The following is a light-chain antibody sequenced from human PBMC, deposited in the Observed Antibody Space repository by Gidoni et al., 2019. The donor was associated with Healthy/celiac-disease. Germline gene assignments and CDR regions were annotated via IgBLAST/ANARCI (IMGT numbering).Light chain of an antibody. CDR1: SLRSYY. CDR2: GKN. Sequence: SSELTQDPAVSVALGQTVRITCQGDSLRSYYASWYQQKPGQAPVLVIYGKNNRPSGIPDRFSGSSSGNTASLTITGAQAEDEADYYCNFRDSSGNHPWNVFGTGTKVTVL. V-gene: IGLV3-19*01. CDR3: NFRDSSGNHPWNV. J-gene: IGLJ1*01.